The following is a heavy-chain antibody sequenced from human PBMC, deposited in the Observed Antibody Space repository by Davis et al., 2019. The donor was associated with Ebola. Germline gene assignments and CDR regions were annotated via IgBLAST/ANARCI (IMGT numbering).Heavy chain of an antibody. D-gene: IGHD1-26*01. Sequence: PGGSLRLSCAASGFTFSSYSMNWARQAPGKGLEWVSSISSSSSYIYYADSVKGRFTISRDNAKNSLYLQMNSLRAEDTAVYYCAREGGGTIVGATKGSDYWGQGTLVTVSS. V-gene: IGHV3-21*01. CDR1: GFTFSSYS. CDR2: ISSSSSYI. CDR3: AREGGGTIVGATKGSDY. J-gene: IGHJ4*02.